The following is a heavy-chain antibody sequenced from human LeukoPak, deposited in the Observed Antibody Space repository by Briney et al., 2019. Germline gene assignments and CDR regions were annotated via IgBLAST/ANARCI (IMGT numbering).Heavy chain of an antibody. CDR2: INTNTGNP. D-gene: IGHD6-13*01. Sequence: ASVKVSCKASGYTFTSYAMNWVRQAPGQGLEWMGWINTNTGNPTYAQGFTGRFVFSLDTSVSTAYLQISSLKAEDTAVYYCARDPLSGSWVYYYYYGMDVWGQGTTVTVSS. J-gene: IGHJ6*02. CDR1: GYTFTSYA. V-gene: IGHV7-4-1*02. CDR3: ARDPLSGSWVYYYYYGMDV.